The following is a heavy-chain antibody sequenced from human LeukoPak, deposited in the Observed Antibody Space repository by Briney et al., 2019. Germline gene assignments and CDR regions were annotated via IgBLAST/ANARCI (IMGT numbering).Heavy chain of an antibody. CDR2: ISSSSSYI. V-gene: IGHV3-21*01. CDR3: AIGGIVVVTAIPLYFDY. D-gene: IGHD2-21*02. Sequence: GGSLRLSCAASGFTFSSYSMNWVRQAPGKGLEWVSSISSSSSYIYYADSVKGRFTISRDNAKNSLYLQMNSLRAEDTAVYYCAIGGIVVVTAIPLYFDYWGQGTLVTVSA. J-gene: IGHJ4*02. CDR1: GFTFSSYS.